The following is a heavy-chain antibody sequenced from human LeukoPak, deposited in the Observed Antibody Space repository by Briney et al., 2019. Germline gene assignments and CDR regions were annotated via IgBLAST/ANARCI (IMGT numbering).Heavy chain of an antibody. J-gene: IGHJ4*02. CDR3: ARDKRHSYGRYFDH. D-gene: IGHD5-18*01. CDR2: MQSTGNS. V-gene: IGHV4-59*01. CDR1: GDSISTYH. Sequence: PSETVSLTCSVSGDSISTYHWNWIRQPPGKGLEWIGYMQSTGNSKYNPSPRSRVTMFVDTSKNQVALILSSVTAADTAVYYCARDKRHSYGRYFDHWGQGALVTVSS.